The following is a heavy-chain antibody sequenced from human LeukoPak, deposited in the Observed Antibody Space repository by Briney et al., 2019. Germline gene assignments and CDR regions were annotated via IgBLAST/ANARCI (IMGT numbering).Heavy chain of an antibody. J-gene: IGHJ4*02. CDR2: ISAHNGNT. V-gene: IGHV1-18*01. CDR3: ARDAADTVRGGDY. D-gene: IGHD5-18*01. Sequence: ASVTVSFKASGYTFISYGISWVRQAPEQGLEWMGWISAHNGNTNYAQKLQGRVTMTTDTSTSTAYMELRSLRSDDTAVYYCARDAADTVRGGDYWGQGTLVTVSS. CDR1: GYTFISYG.